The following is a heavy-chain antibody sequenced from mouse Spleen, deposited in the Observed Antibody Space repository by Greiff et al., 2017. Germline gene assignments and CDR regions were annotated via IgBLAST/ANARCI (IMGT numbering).Heavy chain of an antibody. V-gene: IGHV14-3*02. Sequence: VQLQQSGAELVKPGASVKLSCTASGFNIKDTYMHWVKQRPEQGLEWIGRIDPANGNTKYDPKFQGKATITADTSSNTAYLQLSSLTSEDTAVYYCASYYGSSLDYRGQGTTLTVSS. CDR3: ASYYGSSLDY. D-gene: IGHD1-1*01. CDR2: IDPANGNT. CDR1: GFNIKDTY. J-gene: IGHJ2*01.